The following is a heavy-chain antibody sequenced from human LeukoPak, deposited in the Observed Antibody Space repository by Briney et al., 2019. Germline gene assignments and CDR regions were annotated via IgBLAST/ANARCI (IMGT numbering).Heavy chain of an antibody. Sequence: GGSLRLSCAASGFTFSSYAMSWVRQAPGKGLEWVSVISDSGGSTYYADSVKGRFTISRDNSKNTLYLQMNSLRAEDTAVYYCAKYSSGWLGSSFDYWGQGTLVTVSS. V-gene: IGHV3-23*01. CDR3: AKYSSGWLGSSFDY. J-gene: IGHJ4*02. CDR2: ISDSGGST. D-gene: IGHD6-19*01. CDR1: GFTFSSYA.